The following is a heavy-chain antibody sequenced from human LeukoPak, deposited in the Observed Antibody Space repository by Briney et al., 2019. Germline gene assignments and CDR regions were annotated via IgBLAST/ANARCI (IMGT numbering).Heavy chain of an antibody. V-gene: IGHV3-49*04. J-gene: IGHJ4*02. D-gene: IGHD3-10*01. CDR1: GFTFVDYA. CDR2: IRSKAYGGTT. CDR3: TRVQYYYGSGSYYFDY. Sequence: PGRSLRLSCTASGFTFVDYAMSWVRQAPGKGLEWVGFIRSKAYGGTTEYAASVKGRFTISRDDSKSIAYRQMNSLKTEDTAVYYCTRVQYYYGSGSYYFDYWGQGTLVTVSS.